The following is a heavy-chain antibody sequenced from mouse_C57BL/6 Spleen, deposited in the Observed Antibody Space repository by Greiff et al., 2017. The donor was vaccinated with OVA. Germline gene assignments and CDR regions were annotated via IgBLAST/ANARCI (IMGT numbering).Heavy chain of an antibody. J-gene: IGHJ3*01. D-gene: IGHD1-3*01. CDR1: GYSITSGYY. Sequence: DVQLQESGPGLVKPSQSLSLTCSVTGYSITSGYYWNWIRQFPGNKLEWMGYISYDGSNNYNPSLKNRISITRDTSKNQFFLKLNSVTTEDTATYYCARDGAWESEFAYWGQGTLVTVSA. CDR3: ARDGAWESEFAY. V-gene: IGHV3-6*01. CDR2: ISYDGSN.